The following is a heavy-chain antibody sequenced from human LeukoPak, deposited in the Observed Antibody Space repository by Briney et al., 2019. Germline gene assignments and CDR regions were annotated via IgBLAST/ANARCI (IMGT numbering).Heavy chain of an antibody. J-gene: IGHJ4*02. V-gene: IGHV3-30-3*01. CDR2: ISYDGSNK. D-gene: IGHD3-3*01. Sequence: QTGRSLRLSCAASGFTFSSYAMHWVRQAPGKGLEWVAVISYDGSNKYYADSVKGRFTISRDNSKNTLYLQMNSLRAEDTAVYYCAREIFGVVPHIDYWGQGTLVTVSS. CDR1: GFTFSSYA. CDR3: AREIFGVVPHIDY.